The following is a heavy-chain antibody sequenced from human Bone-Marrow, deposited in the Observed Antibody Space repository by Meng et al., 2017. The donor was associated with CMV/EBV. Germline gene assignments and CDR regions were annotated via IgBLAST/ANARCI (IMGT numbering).Heavy chain of an antibody. CDR1: GFTFSSRA. V-gene: IGHV3-23*01. D-gene: IGHD6-13*01. CDR2: ISNSGAGT. CDR3: AKGEGAGMAARVFDF. Sequence: GSLRLSCVGSGFTFSSRAMTWVRQAPEKGLEWVATISNSGAGTYYADSVKGRFTISRDSSKNTVTLQMISLRAEDTAIYYCAKGEGAGMAARVFDFWGQGTPVTVSS. J-gene: IGHJ5*01.